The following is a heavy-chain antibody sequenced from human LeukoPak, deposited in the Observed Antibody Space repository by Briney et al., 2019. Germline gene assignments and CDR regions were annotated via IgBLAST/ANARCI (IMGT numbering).Heavy chain of an antibody. J-gene: IGHJ2*01. CDR3: AATVAGGYFDL. CDR2: ISSSSYI. CDR1: GFTFSSYS. D-gene: IGHD4-23*01. V-gene: IGHV3-21*01. Sequence: GGSLRLSCAASGFTFSSYSMNWVRQAPGKGLEWVSSISSSSYIYYADSVKGRFTISRDNAKNSLYLQMNSLRAEDTAVYYCAATVAGGYFDLWGRGTLVTVSS.